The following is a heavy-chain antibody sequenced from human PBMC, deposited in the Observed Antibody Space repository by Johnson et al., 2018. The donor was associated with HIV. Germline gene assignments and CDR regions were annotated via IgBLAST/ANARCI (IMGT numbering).Heavy chain of an antibody. D-gene: IGHD1-20*01. CDR3: ARGGTYNWLPDRVGRAFDI. CDR2: VSYETTNK. Sequence: QVQLVESGGGVVQAGRSLRLSCAASGFSFSSYALHWVRQAPGKGLEWVAVVSYETTNKHYANSVRGRFTISRDNAKKSLFLQLSNLRADDTGVYYCARGGTYNWLPDRVGRAFDIWGQGTTVAVSS. J-gene: IGHJ3*02. V-gene: IGHV3-30-3*01. CDR1: GFSFSSYA.